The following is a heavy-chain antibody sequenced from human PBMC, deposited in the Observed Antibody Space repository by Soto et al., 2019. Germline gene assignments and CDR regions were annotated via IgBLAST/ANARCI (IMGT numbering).Heavy chain of an antibody. Sequence: QVQLVQSGAELKKPGSSVKVSCEASGGSFIRYSFTWVRQAPGQGLEWMGRIIPIQGKANYALKFQDRVTITADRSTRTAYMGLRSLRPEDTAVYYCAKSVLFVDRAYMDVWSKVTTVTVAS. CDR2: IIPIQGKA. V-gene: IGHV1-69*02. CDR1: GGSFIRYS. D-gene: IGHD2-21*01. J-gene: IGHJ6*03. CDR3: AKSVLFVDRAYMDV.